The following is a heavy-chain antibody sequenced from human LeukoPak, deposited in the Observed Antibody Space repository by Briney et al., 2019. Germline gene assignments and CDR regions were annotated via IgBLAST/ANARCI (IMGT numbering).Heavy chain of an antibody. V-gene: IGHV4-38-2*01. D-gene: IGHD5/OR15-5a*01. Sequence: SETLSLTCVVSDYSITSGDYGAWIGQPPGKGLEWIGSIYNIVSTSYNPSLKSRVTMSLAHSKNQFPLNLRSVPAADTAVYYCARNMSTEGWFDSWGRGTLVTVSS. CDR1: DYSITSGDY. CDR3: ARNMSTEGWFDS. J-gene: IGHJ5*01. CDR2: IYNIVST.